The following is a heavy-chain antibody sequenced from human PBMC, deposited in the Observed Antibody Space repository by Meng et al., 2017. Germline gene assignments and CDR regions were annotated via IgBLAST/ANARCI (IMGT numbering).Heavy chain of an antibody. CDR1: GSSVTTSY. CDR2: IYSGGST. V-gene: IGHV3-53*02. D-gene: IGHD6-19*01. CDR3: ARDSSSGWYHNY. Sequence: EVQLAETGGGLIQPGGSLRLSCTASGSSVTTSYMSWVRQAPGKGLEWVSVIYSGGSTYYADSVKGRFSISRDNSKNTLYLQMNSLRAEDTAVYFCARDSSSGWYHNYWGQGTLVTVSS. J-gene: IGHJ4*02.